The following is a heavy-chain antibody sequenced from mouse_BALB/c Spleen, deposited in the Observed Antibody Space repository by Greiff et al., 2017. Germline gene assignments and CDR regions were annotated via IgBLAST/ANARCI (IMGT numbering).Heavy chain of an antibody. V-gene: IGHV1-77*01. Sequence: VKLQESGAELARPGASVKLSCKASGYTFTDYYINWVKQRTGQGLEWIGEIYPGSGNTYYNEKFKGKATLTADKSSSTAYMQLSSLTSEDSAVYFCARDYGNYWGQGTTLTVSS. CDR1: GYTFTDYY. CDR2: IYPGSGNT. D-gene: IGHD2-1*01. J-gene: IGHJ2*01. CDR3: ARDYGNY.